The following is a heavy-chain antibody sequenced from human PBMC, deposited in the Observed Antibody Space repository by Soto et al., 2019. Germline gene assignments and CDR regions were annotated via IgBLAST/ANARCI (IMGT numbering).Heavy chain of an antibody. CDR3: ARESEDLTSNFDY. Sequence: GGSLRLSCAASGFTFTRYSMNWVRQAPGKGLEWVSSISSTTNYIYCGDSMKGRFTISRDNGKNSLYLEIHSLRAEDTAVYYCARESEDLTSNFDYWGQGTLVTVSS. CDR2: ISSTTNYI. J-gene: IGHJ4*02. CDR1: GFTFTRYS. V-gene: IGHV3-21*06.